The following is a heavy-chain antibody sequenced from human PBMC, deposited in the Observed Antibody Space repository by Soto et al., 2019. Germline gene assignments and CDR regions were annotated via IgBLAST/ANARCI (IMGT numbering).Heavy chain of an antibody. J-gene: IGHJ5*02. D-gene: IGHD4-4*01. CDR1: GGNVGSGSYY. CDR2: IYYSGST. V-gene: IGHV4-61*01. Sequence: SETQSLTSTVSGGNVGSGSYYWSWIRQPPGKGLEWIGYIYYSGSTNYNPSLKSRVTISVDTSKNQFSLKLSSVTAADTAVYYCAREPNRLHNWFDPWGQGTLVTVSS. CDR3: AREPNRLHNWFDP.